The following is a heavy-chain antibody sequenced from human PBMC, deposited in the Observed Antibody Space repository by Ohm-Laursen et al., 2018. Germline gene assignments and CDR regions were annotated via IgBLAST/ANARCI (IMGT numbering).Heavy chain of an antibody. J-gene: IGHJ4*02. Sequence: SLRLSCAASGFTFSSFAMSWVRQAPGKGLEWVSAISGSGGTTNHADSVRGRFTVSRDNSKNTLYLQMNSLRAEDTAVYYCARGEAAALFDYWGQGTLVTVSS. D-gene: IGHD6-13*01. V-gene: IGHV3-23*01. CDR1: GFTFSSFA. CDR3: ARGEAAALFDY. CDR2: ISGSGGTT.